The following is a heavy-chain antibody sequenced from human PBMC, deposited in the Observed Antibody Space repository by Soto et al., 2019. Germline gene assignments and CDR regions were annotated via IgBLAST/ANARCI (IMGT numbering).Heavy chain of an antibody. CDR1: GYTLTELS. V-gene: IGHV1-24*01. D-gene: IGHD5-12*01. CDR3: ATAYPLEMATIQPHFDY. CDR2: FDPEDGET. Sequence: QVQLVQSGAEVKKPGASVKVSCKVSGYTLTELSMHWVRQAPGKGLEWMGGFDPEDGETIYAQKFQGRVTMTEDTSTDTAYMELSSLSSEDTAVYYCATAYPLEMATIQPHFDYWGQGTLVTVSS. J-gene: IGHJ4*02.